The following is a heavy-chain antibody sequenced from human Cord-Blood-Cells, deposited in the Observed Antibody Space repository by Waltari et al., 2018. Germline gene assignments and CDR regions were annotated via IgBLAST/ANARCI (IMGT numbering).Heavy chain of an antibody. J-gene: IGHJ4*02. Sequence: VQLVQSGDEVKKPGPSVKVPCKASGGTFSSYAISRVRPAPGQGLQWGGGIIPIVGTANYAQKFQGRVTITADESTGTAYMELSSLRSEDTAVYYCAKTGYSSGQLGYFDYWGQGTLVTVSS. CDR2: IIPIVGTA. D-gene: IGHD6-19*01. CDR1: GGTFSSYA. V-gene: IGHV1-69*01. CDR3: AKTGYSSGQLGYFDY.